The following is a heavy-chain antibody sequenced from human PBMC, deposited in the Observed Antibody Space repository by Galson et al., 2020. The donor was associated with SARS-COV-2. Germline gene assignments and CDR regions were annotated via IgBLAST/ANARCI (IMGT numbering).Heavy chain of an antibody. V-gene: IGHV5-51*01. CDR2: TYPGDSDT. J-gene: IGHJ4*02. CDR3: ARRPYDTSGYDLWSFDY. D-gene: IGHD3-22*01. Sequence: GVSLKISCKGSGYSFTNYWVGRVRQMPGKGLEWMGITYPGDSDTRYSPSFQRQVGISADKSISTAYLQWSSLKVSDTAMYYCARRPYDTSGYDLWSFDYWGQGTLVTGSS. CDR1: GYSFTNYW.